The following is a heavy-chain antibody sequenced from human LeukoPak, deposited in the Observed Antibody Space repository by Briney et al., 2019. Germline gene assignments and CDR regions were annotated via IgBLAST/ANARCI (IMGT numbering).Heavy chain of an antibody. CDR3: ARATGRYSPFFDY. D-gene: IGHD1-26*01. J-gene: IGHJ4*02. Sequence: SETLSLTCTISSGSISSYYWSWIRQPPGKGLDWIGYIYYAGITNYNPSLKSRVTISLDTSKNQFSLKLRSVTAADTAVYYCARATGRYSPFFDYWGQGILVTISS. V-gene: IGHV4-59*01. CDR2: IYYAGIT. CDR1: SGSISSYY.